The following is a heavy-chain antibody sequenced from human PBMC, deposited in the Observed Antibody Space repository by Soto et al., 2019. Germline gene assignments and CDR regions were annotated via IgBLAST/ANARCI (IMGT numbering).Heavy chain of an antibody. CDR3: ARDQGGITIFGVVTAYYYYGMDV. J-gene: IGHJ6*02. D-gene: IGHD3-3*01. CDR2: IYYSGST. Sequence: KPSETLSLTCTVSGGSISSGDYYWSWIRQPPGKGLEWIGYIYYSGSTYYNPSLKSRVTISVDTSKNQFSLKLSSVTAADTAVYYCARDQGGITIFGVVTAYYYYGMDVWGQGTTVTVSS. V-gene: IGHV4-30-4*01. CDR1: GGSISSGDYY.